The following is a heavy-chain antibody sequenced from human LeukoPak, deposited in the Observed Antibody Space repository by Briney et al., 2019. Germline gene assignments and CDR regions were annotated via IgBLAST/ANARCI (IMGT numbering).Heavy chain of an antibody. CDR3: VGDLAHCAGDCSSDGFDF. J-gene: IGHJ4*02. V-gene: IGHV4-34*10. Sequence: SETLSLTCAVYGGSLSGYYCGWIRHSPGKGLGWIGRILHVVRTYYNPSPRSGVPISVDTPKNQFFLNRRAVNAADTAVYYCVGDLAHCAGDCSSDGFDFWGQGTLVTASS. CDR1: GGSLSGYY. CDR2: ILHVVRT. D-gene: IGHD2-21*02.